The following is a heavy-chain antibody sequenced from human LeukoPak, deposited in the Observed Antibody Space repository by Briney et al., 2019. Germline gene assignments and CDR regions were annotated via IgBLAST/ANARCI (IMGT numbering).Heavy chain of an antibody. CDR1: GGSITSYY. Sequence: SETLSLTCAVSGGSITSYYWSWIRQVPGKGLEWIGYVHYSGTSNYNPSLKSRVTISVDTSKNQFSLRLTSVNAADTAVYYCARCRGRDGDNLVSWSQGTLVTVSS. CDR2: VHYSGTS. V-gene: IGHV4-59*01. D-gene: IGHD5-24*01. CDR3: ARCRGRDGDNLVS. J-gene: IGHJ4*02.